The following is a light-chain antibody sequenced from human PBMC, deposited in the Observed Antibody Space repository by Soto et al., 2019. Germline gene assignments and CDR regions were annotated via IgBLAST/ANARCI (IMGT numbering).Light chain of an antibody. V-gene: IGKV3-20*01. CDR1: QSFNSIY. CDR3: QHYVERSPIT. J-gene: IGKJ5*01. CDR2: GAS. Sequence: VVMPQSNATLSVSPGERATLSCSASQSFNSIYLAWYQQKPGQAPRLLISGASSRATGIPDRFSGSGSGTDFTLTISRLEPEDFALYYCQHYVERSPITFGQGTRLAI.